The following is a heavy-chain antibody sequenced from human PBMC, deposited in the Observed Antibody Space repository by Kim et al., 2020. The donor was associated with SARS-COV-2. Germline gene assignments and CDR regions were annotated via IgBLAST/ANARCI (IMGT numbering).Heavy chain of an antibody. CDR2: IKQDGSEI. J-gene: IGHJ4*02. CDR1: GFTFSSFW. CDR3: ARGGFGIPFDY. D-gene: IGHD5-12*01. V-gene: IGHV3-7*03. Sequence: GGSLRLSCAASGFTFSSFWMKWVRQAPGKGLEWVANIKQDGSEIYYADSVKGRFTISRDNAKNSLYLQMNSLRAEDTAVYYCARGGFGIPFDYWGQGTLVTVSS.